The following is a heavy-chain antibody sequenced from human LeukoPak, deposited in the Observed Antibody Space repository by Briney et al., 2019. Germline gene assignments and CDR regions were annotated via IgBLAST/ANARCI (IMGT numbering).Heavy chain of an antibody. Sequence: GGSLRLSCAASGFTFSSYGMSWVRQAPGKGLEWVSAISGSGGSTYYADSVKGRFTISRDNSKNTLYLQMNSLRAEDTAVYYCAKPVGQWLDSFDYWGQGTLVTVSS. CDR3: AKPVGQWLDSFDY. V-gene: IGHV3-23*01. CDR2: ISGSGGST. J-gene: IGHJ4*02. CDR1: GFTFSSYG. D-gene: IGHD6-19*01.